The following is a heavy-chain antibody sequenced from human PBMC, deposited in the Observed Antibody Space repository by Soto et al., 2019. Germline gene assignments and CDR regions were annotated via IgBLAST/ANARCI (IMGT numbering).Heavy chain of an antibody. J-gene: IGHJ4*02. Sequence: QVQLQESGPGLVKPSQTLSLTCTVSGGSISNGDYYWGWIRQPPGKGLEWIGNIYHSGSTYYYPSLKSRAIISVDTSKNQFALKLSSVTAADTAVYYCARYSGSYFHFDYWGQGTLVTVSS. D-gene: IGHD1-26*01. CDR3: ARYSGSYFHFDY. CDR2: IYHSGST. CDR1: GGSISNGDYY. V-gene: IGHV4-30-4*08.